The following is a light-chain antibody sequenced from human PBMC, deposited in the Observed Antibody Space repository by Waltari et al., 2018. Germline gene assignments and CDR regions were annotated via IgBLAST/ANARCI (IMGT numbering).Light chain of an antibody. V-gene: IGLV2-14*03. CDR1: SNDVGAYNY. Sequence: TISCTGTSNDVGAYNYVYWYQQHPGKPPKLIIYDVTARPSGVSYRFTGSKSGDTASLTISGLQAEDEADYYCRSYTTTTTVIFGGGTKLTVL. CDR2: DVT. CDR3: RSYTTTTTVI. J-gene: IGLJ2*01.